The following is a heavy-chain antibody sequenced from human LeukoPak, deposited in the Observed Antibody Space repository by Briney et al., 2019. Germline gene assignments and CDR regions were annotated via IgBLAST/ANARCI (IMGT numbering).Heavy chain of an antibody. Sequence: GESLKISCKGSGYSFISYWIGWVRQMPGKGLEWMGIIDPGDSDTRYSPSFQGQVTISADKSITTAYLQWSSLKASDTAIYYCARISTVRSSNYFDSWGQGTLVTVSS. D-gene: IGHD3-3*01. CDR3: ARISTVRSSNYFDS. V-gene: IGHV5-51*01. CDR2: IDPGDSDT. CDR1: GYSFISYW. J-gene: IGHJ4*02.